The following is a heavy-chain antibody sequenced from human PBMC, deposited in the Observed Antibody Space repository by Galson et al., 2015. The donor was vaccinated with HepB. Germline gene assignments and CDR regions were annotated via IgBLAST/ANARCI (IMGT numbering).Heavy chain of an antibody. CDR1: GFTFSSYA. V-gene: IGHV3-30-3*01. Sequence: SLRLSCAASGFTFSSYAMHWVRQAPGKGLEWVAVISYDGSNKYYADSVKGRFTISRDNSKNTLYLQMNSLRAEDTAVYYCAREMMVGPYYYDSSGLDYWGQGTLVTVSS. CDR3: AREMMVGPYYYDSSGLDY. D-gene: IGHD3-22*01. J-gene: IGHJ4*02. CDR2: ISYDGSNK.